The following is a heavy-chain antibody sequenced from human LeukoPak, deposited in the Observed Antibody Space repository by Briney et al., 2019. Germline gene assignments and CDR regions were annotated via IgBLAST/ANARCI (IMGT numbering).Heavy chain of an antibody. D-gene: IGHD3-16*01. CDR2: IYYSGST. Sequence: ETLSLTCTVSGGSISSSSYYWGWIRQPPGKGPEWIGSIYYSGSTYYNPSLKSRVTISVDTSKNQLSLKLSSVTAADTAVYYCAGGAFDIWGQGTMVTVSS. J-gene: IGHJ3*02. V-gene: IGHV4-39*01. CDR1: GGSISSSSYY. CDR3: AGGAFDI.